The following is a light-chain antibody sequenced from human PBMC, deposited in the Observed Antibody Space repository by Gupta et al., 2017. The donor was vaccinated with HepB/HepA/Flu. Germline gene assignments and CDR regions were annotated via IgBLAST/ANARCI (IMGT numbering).Light chain of an antibody. J-gene: IGKJ2*01. CDR1: QSVLFSTNDKNY. CDR2: WAS. Sequence: DIVMTQSPDSLAVSLVDRATINCKSRQSVLFSTNDKNYLAWYQQKTGQTPKLLIYWASTRESGVPDRFSARGCGTDFTITISSLQAEDVAINHCQQYYSNPPTFGQGTKLEIK. V-gene: IGKV4-1*01. CDR3: QQYYSNPPT.